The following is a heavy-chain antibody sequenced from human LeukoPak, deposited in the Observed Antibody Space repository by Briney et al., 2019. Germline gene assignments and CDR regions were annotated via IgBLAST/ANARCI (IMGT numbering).Heavy chain of an antibody. CDR2: INPNGGST. CDR3: ARVGDSSGYYYANYDYYYMDV. D-gene: IGHD3-22*01. CDR1: GYTFTSYY. J-gene: IGHJ6*03. Sequence: ASVKVSCKASGYTFTSYYMHWVRQAPGQGLEWMGIINPNGGSTSYAQKFQGRVTMTRDTSTSTVYMELSSLRSEDTAVYYCARVGDSSGYYYANYDYYYMDVWGKGTTVTVSS. V-gene: IGHV1-46*01.